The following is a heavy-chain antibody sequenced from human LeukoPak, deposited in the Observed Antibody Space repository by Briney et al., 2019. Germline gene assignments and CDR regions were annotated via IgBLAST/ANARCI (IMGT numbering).Heavy chain of an antibody. Sequence: GGSLRLSCAASGFTFSSYWMHWVRQAPGKGLVWVSRINTDGSSTSYADSVKGRFTISRDNAKNTLYLQMNSLRAEDTAVYYCARALTRGGKTYYDFWSGYLNWFDPWGQGTLVTVSS. CDR3: ARALTRGGKTYYDFWSGYLNWFDP. V-gene: IGHV3-74*01. CDR2: INTDGSST. CDR1: GFTFSSYW. J-gene: IGHJ5*02. D-gene: IGHD3-3*01.